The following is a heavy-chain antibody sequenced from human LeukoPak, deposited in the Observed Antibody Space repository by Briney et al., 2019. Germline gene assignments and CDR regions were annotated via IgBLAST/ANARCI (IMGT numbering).Heavy chain of an antibody. V-gene: IGHV4-39*01. CDR2: IYYSGAT. CDR3: ASPGSGSYYYFDY. CDR1: GSSISSSTYY. D-gene: IGHD1-26*01. Sequence: SETLSLTCTVSGSSISSSTYYWGWIRQPPGKGLEWIGSIYYSGATYYNPSLKSRVTISIDTSKNQFSLRLSSVTAADTAVYYCASPGSGSYYYFDYWGQGTLVTVSS. J-gene: IGHJ4*02.